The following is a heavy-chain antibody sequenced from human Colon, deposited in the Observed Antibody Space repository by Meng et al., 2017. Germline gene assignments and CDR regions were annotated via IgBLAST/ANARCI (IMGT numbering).Heavy chain of an antibody. V-gene: IGHV4-61*01. CDR3: ARGASDYDFDY. J-gene: IGHJ4*02. CDR1: GGSVSSGSYY. D-gene: IGHD3-22*01. Sequence: QPAESGPGLVRPSETLSLTFTVSGGSVSSGSYYWSWIRQPPGKGLEWIGYIYYSGSTNYNPSLNSRVTISVDTSKNQFSLKLSSVTAADTAVYYCARGASDYDFDYWGQGTLVTVSS. CDR2: IYYSGST.